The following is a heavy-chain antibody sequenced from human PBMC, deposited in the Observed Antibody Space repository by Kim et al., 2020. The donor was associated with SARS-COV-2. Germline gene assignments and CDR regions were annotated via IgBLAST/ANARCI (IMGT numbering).Heavy chain of an antibody. CDR2: TCYRSKWYN. CDR3: ARAHSSSWGPTYDY. D-gene: IGHD6-13*01. V-gene: IGHV6-1*01. Sequence: SQTLSLTCAISGDSVSSNSAAWNWIRQSPSRGLEWLGRTCYRSKWYNDYAVSVKSRITINPDTSKNQFSLQLNSVTPEDTAVYYCARAHSSSWGPTYDYWGQGTLVTVSS. J-gene: IGHJ4*02. CDR1: GDSVSSNSAA.